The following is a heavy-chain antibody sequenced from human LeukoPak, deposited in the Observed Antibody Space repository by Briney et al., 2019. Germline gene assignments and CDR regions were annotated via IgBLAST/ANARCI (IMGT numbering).Heavy chain of an antibody. Sequence: SETLSLTCTVSGGSISGYYCSWIRQPPGKGLEWIGYIYYSRSAKYNPSLKSRVTISVDTSKNQFSLKLTSVTAADTAVYYCARDDDSSGYYSSSAFDIWGQGTMVTVSS. CDR2: IYYSRSA. J-gene: IGHJ3*02. CDR3: ARDDDSSGYYSSSAFDI. CDR1: GGSISGYY. V-gene: IGHV4-59*01. D-gene: IGHD3-22*01.